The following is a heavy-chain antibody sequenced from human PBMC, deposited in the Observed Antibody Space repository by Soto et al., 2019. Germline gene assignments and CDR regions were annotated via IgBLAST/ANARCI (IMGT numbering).Heavy chain of an antibody. CDR3: ARHPRYCSGGSCYSDPFDY. CDR2: IYYSGST. Sequence: SETLSLTCTVSGGSISSYYWSWIRQPPGKGLEWIGYIYYSGSTNYNPSLKSRVTISVDTSKNQFSLKLSSVTAADTAVYYCARHPRYCSGGSCYSDPFDYWGQGTLVTVSS. J-gene: IGHJ4*02. CDR1: GGSISSYY. D-gene: IGHD2-15*01. V-gene: IGHV4-59*08.